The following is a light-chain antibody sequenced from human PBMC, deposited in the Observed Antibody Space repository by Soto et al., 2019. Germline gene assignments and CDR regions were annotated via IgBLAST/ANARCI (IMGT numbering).Light chain of an antibody. V-gene: IGKV3-15*01. CDR1: QSVSSD. CDR3: HEYNTWPWT. Sequence: EIVMTQSPATLSMFPGERATLSCRASQSVSSDLAWYQQKLGQAPRVLIYGASTRAAGIPARFSGSGSGTEFILTISSLQSEDFAVYYCHEYNTWPWTFGQGTKVDIK. CDR2: GAS. J-gene: IGKJ1*01.